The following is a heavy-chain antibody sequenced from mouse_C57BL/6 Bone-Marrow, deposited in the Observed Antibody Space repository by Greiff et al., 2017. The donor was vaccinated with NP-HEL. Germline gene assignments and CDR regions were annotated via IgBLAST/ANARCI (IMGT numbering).Heavy chain of an antibody. V-gene: IGHV4-1*01. CDR2: INPDSSTI. D-gene: IGHD1-1*01. CDR3: ACLNYYGSSYVPYFDY. Sequence: EVQLQESGGGLVQPGGSLKLSCAASGIDFSRYWMSWVRRAPGKGLEWIGEINPDSSTINYAPSLKDKFIISRDNAKNTLYLQMSKVRSEDTALYYCACLNYYGSSYVPYFDYWGQGTTLTVSS. J-gene: IGHJ2*01. CDR1: GIDFSRYW.